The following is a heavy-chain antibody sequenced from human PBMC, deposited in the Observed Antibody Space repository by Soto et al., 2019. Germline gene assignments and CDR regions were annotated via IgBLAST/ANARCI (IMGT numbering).Heavy chain of an antibody. CDR3: RKVHEPGDFLGMSV. D-gene: IGHD2-2*01. J-gene: IGHJ6*02. Sequence: KPSETLSLTCTASGGSASTGMNYWGWVRQPPGKALECIGSMYKTGETLLNSSLRSRVTSSMDTSKNQFSLTLSSVTAAAASVYFCRKVHEPGDFLGMSVWGQVTKGTVSS. CDR2: MYKTGET. V-gene: IGHV4-61*01. CDR1: GGSASTGMNY.